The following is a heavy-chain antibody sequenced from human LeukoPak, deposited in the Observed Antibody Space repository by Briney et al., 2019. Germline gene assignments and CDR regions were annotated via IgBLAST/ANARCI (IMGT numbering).Heavy chain of an antibody. J-gene: IGHJ3*01. CDR2: LSDSYVT. CDR1: GFTFRTHE. CDR3: AGEGELGRFNALDV. V-gene: IGHV3-48*03. D-gene: IGHD1-26*01. Sequence: GGSLRLSCVTSGFTFRTHEMNWARQAPGKGLEWFAYLSDSYVTHYADPVKGRFTVSRDNAKSSVYLQMNSLRAEDTAMYFCAGEGELGRFNALDVWGQGTLITVSS.